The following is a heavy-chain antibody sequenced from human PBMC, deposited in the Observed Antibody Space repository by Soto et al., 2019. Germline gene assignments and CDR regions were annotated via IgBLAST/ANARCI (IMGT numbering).Heavy chain of an antibody. CDR1: GFTFSGYA. Sequence: PGGSLRLSCVASGFTFSGYAMAWVRQAPGTGLECVSVITGTGGGTYYADSVKGRFTISRDNSKNTLYVQMNSLRAEDTAIYYCAKASAYGSGSLDYWGQGALVTVSS. J-gene: IGHJ4*02. CDR2: ITGTGGGT. D-gene: IGHD3-10*01. V-gene: IGHV3-23*01. CDR3: AKASAYGSGSLDY.